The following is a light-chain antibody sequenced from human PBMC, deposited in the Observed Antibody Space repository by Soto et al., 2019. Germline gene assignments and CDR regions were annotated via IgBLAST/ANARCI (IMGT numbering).Light chain of an antibody. V-gene: IGKV1-5*01. CDR3: QQYNTYST. Sequence: DILLTQSPSTLSASVGDRVTISCRASQSISRWLAWYQQKPGKAPQALIYDASSLKSGVPSRFSGNGSGTEFTLTISSLQPDDFATYYCQQYNTYSTFGQGTRLEIK. J-gene: IGKJ5*01. CDR1: QSISRW. CDR2: DAS.